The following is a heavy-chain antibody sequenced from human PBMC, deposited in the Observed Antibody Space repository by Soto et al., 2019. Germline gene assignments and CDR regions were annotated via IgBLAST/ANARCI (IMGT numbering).Heavy chain of an antibody. D-gene: IGHD2-15*01. Sequence: GGSLRLSCAASGFTFSSYAMSWVRQAPGKGLEWVSAISGSGGSTYYADSVKGRFTISRDNSKNTLYLQMNSLRAEDTAVYYCAKPYYCSGGSCYSGPFDYWGQGTLVTVSS. CDR1: GFTFSSYA. J-gene: IGHJ4*02. CDR2: ISGSGGST. CDR3: AKPYYCSGGSCYSGPFDY. V-gene: IGHV3-23*01.